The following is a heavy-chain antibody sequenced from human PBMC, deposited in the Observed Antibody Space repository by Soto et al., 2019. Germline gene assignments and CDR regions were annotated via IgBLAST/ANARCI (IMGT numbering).Heavy chain of an antibody. D-gene: IGHD2-2*01. CDR1: GFTFSSYA. CDR3: AKDWKYQLLEGKLDY. V-gene: IGHV3-23*01. Sequence: GGSLRLSCAASGFTFSSYAMSWVRQAPGKGLEWVSAISGSGGSTYYADSVKGRFTISRDNSKNTLYLQMNSLRAEDTAVYYCAKDWKYQLLEGKLDYWGQGTLVTVSS. J-gene: IGHJ4*02. CDR2: ISGSGGST.